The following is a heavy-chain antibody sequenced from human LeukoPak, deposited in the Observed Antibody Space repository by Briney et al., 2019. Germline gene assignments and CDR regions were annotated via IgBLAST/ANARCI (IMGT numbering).Heavy chain of an antibody. V-gene: IGHV1-2*02. CDR1: GYTFTGYY. CDR3: ARGPSYYDSSGYLDY. D-gene: IGHD3-22*01. J-gene: IGHJ4*02. Sequence: AASVKVSCKASGYTFTGYYMHWVRQAPGQGLEWMGWINPNSGGTNYAQKSQGRVTMTRDTSISTAYMELSRLRSDDTAVYYCARGPSYYDSSGYLDYWGQGTLVTVSS. CDR2: INPNSGGT.